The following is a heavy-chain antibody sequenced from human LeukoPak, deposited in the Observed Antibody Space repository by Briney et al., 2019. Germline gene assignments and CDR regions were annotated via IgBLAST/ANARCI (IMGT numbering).Heavy chain of an antibody. J-gene: IGHJ6*02. CDR1: GGSISSGDYY. D-gene: IGHD3-9*01. CDR3: ARDHWLLSSKTWYYYGLDV. Sequence: SETLSLTCTVSGGSISSGDYYWSWIRQPPGKGLEWIGYIYYSGSTYYNPSLKSRVTISSDTSKNQFFLIMRSVTAADTAVYYCARDHWLLSSKTWYYYGLDVWGQGTTVTVSS. CDR2: IYYSGST. V-gene: IGHV4-30-4*02.